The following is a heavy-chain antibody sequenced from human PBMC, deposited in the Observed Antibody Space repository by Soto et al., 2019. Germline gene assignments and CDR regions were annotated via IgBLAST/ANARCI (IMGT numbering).Heavy chain of an antibody. CDR3: AKGGRQWLVTSDFNY. Sequence: VPLVESGGGVVQPGRSLRLSCAASGFTFSDYAMHWVRQAPGKGLEWVAVVSHDGRNTHYADSVKGRFTISRDSSKNTCSLEMTSLRAEDTAVYYCAKGGRQWLVTSDFNYWGQGALVTVSS. CDR2: VSHDGRNT. V-gene: IGHV3-30*18. J-gene: IGHJ4*02. CDR1: GFTFSDYA. D-gene: IGHD6-19*01.